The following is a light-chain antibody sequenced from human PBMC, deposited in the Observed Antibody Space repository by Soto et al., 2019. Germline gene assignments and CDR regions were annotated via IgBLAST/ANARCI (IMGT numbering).Light chain of an antibody. Sequence: QSALTQPASVSGSPGQSITISCTGTSSDVAGYNYVSWYQQHPGKAPKLMIYEVTNRPSGVSTRFSGSKSGYTASLTISGLQAEDESDYYCSSYTSGSTLVVFGGGTKVTVL. CDR3: SSYTSGSTLVV. V-gene: IGLV2-14*01. CDR1: SSDVAGYNY. J-gene: IGLJ3*02. CDR2: EVT.